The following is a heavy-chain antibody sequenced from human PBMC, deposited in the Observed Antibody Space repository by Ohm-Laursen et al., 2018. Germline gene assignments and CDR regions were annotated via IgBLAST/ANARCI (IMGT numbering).Heavy chain of an antibody. J-gene: IGHJ4*02. Sequence: SLRLSCTASGFTFSNFEMDWVRQAPGKGLEWVGRSRHKENNYSTVYAASVRGRFTISRDKSKNEMYLQMKSLKTGDTAVYYCAKFNADYPWGQGTLVSVSS. CDR2: SRHKENNYST. CDR1: GFTFSNFE. D-gene: IGHD4-17*01. CDR3: AKFNADYP. V-gene: IGHV3-72*01.